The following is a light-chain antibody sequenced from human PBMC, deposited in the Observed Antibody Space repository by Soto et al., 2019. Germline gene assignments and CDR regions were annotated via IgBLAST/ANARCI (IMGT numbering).Light chain of an antibody. CDR3: QQYNSYSWT. CDR1: QSFSTC. V-gene: IGKV1-5*03. Sequence: IQMTQYPSTLSASVGDTVTITCRSSQSFSTCVAWYQQKPGKAPKCLIYKASTLESGVPSRFSGSGSGTEFTLTISSLQPDDFATYYCQQYNSYSWTVGQGTKVEIK. J-gene: IGKJ1*01. CDR2: KAS.